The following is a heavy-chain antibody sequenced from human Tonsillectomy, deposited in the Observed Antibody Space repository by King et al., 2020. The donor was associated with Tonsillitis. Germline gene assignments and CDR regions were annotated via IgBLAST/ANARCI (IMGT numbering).Heavy chain of an antibody. D-gene: IGHD2-8*01. J-gene: IGHJ4*02. V-gene: IGHV3-74*01. Sequence: DVQLVESGGGLVQPGGSLRLSCAASGFTFSNYWMHWVRQAPGKGLVWVSRINSDGSSTSYADSVKGRFTISRGDAKNTLYLQMNSLRVEDTAVYYCARNPYCSNGVCRDYYFDYWGQGTLVTVSS. CDR3: ARNPYCSNGVCRDYYFDY. CDR1: GFTFSNYW. CDR2: INSDGSST.